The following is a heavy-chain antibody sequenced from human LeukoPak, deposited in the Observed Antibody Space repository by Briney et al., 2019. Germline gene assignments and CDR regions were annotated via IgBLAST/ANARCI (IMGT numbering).Heavy chain of an antibody. CDR1: GYTFTGYY. D-gene: IGHD3-9*01. CDR2: MNPKSGGT. Sequence: ASVKVSCKASGYTFTGYYVHWVRQAPGRGLEWMGWMNPKSGGTNYAQKFEARVTMNRDTSISTAYMELSRLRFDDTAMYYCARSPDILTGEKFDYWGQGTLVTVSS. CDR3: ARSPDILTGEKFDY. J-gene: IGHJ4*02. V-gene: IGHV1-2*02.